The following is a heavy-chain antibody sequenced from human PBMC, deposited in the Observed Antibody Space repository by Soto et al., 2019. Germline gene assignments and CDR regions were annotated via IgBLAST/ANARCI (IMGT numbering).Heavy chain of an antibody. J-gene: IGHJ5*02. CDR2: IYYSGST. D-gene: IGHD6-13*01. V-gene: IGHV4-59*01. CDR1: GGSISSYY. Sequence: RSRTCTVSGGSISSYYWSWIRQPPGKGLEWIGYIYYSGSTNYNPSLKSRVTISVDTSKNQFSLKLSSVTAADTAVYYCARGLAAAVSNWFDPWGQGTLVTVSS. CDR3: ARGLAAAVSNWFDP.